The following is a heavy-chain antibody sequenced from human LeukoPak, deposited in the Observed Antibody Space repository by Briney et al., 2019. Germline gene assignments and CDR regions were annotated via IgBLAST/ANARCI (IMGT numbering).Heavy chain of an antibody. CDR1: GGSISSYD. CDR2: TYTSGST. CDR3: ARVSSSWYQDWYIDL. J-gene: IGHJ2*01. D-gene: IGHD6-13*01. V-gene: IGHV4-4*07. Sequence: SETLSLTCTVSGGSISSYDWSWIRQPAGKGLEWIGRTYTSGSTNYNPSLKSRVTMSVDMSKNQFSLKLSSMIAADTAVYYCARVSSSWYQDWYIDLWGRGTLVTVPS.